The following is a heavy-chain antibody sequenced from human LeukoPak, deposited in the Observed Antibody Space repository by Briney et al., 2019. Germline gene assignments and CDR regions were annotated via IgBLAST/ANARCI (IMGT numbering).Heavy chain of an antibody. V-gene: IGHV3-48*03. CDR2: ISGGGTTI. Sequence: GGSLRLSCIASGFPFSSYEMSWARQAPGKGLEWISYISGGGTTIKYADSVKGRFTISRDNAKNSLYLQMNGLRDEDTAVYYCARDQSDYYGSGSYSEGSYWGQGTLVTVSS. D-gene: IGHD3-10*01. J-gene: IGHJ4*02. CDR3: ARDQSDYYGSGSYSEGSY. CDR1: GFPFSSYE.